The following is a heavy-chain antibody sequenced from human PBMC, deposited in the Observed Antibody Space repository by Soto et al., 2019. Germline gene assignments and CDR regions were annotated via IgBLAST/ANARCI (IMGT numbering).Heavy chain of an antibody. D-gene: IGHD4-17*01. CDR1: GFAFNSYA. Sequence: VGSLRLSCVASGFAFNSYAMTWVRQAPGKGLEWVSTITNSGGSTYYADSVKGRFTISRDNSKNTLYMQMTTLTAEDTAIYYCTKEHDYGYYGWFDPWGQGTLVTSPQ. CDR2: ITNSGGST. CDR3: TKEHDYGYYGWFDP. J-gene: IGHJ5*02. V-gene: IGHV3-23*01.